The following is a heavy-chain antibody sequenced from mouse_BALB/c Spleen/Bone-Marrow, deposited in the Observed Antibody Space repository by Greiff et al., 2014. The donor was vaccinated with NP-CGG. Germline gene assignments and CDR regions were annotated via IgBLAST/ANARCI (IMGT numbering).Heavy chain of an antibody. CDR1: GYTFTDYN. Sequence: VQLQQSGPELVKPGASVKIPCKASGYTFTDYNMDWVKQSHGKSLEWIGDINPNNGGTIYNQKFKGKATLTVDKSSSTAYMEHRSLTSEDSAVYDCAGLYSRYWGDDVWGAGTTVTVSS. J-gene: IGHJ1*01. V-gene: IGHV1-18*01. CDR3: AGLYSRYWGDDV. D-gene: IGHD4-1*01. CDR2: INPNNGGT.